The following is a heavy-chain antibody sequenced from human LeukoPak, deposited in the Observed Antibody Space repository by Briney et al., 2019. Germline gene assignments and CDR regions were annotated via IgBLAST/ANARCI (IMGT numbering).Heavy chain of an antibody. CDR1: GFSFSNYW. D-gene: IGHD1-26*01. CDR2: IRGDESRK. Sequence: GGSLRLSCAASGFSFSNYWMIWLRQAPGKGLEWVANIRGDESRKYYLDSVTGRFTISRDNARNSLYLQMNSLRAEDTAVYYCARVEWEGPHPTLNYWGQGTLVTVSS. CDR3: ARVEWEGPHPTLNY. J-gene: IGHJ4*02. V-gene: IGHV3-7*01.